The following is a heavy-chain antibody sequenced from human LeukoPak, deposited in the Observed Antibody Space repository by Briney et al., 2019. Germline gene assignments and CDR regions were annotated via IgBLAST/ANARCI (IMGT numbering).Heavy chain of an antibody. J-gene: IGHJ4*02. CDR1: GDSVSSTGVA. D-gene: IGHD1-26*01. V-gene: IGHV6-1*01. CDR2: TYFRYQWSN. CDR3: ARDRYPFDY. Sequence: SHTLSLTCTISGDSVSSTGVAWNWIRQSPSRGLEWLGRTYFRYQWSNDYAPPMKGRIPISPDTSKNQFSLQLNSVTPEDTAVYYCARDRYPFDYWGQGTLVTVSS.